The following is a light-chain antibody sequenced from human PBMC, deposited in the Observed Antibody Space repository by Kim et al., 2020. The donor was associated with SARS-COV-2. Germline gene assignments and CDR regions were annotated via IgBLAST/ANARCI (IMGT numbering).Light chain of an antibody. CDR3: QQRDSWPPT. CDR1: QGVSNY. Sequence: LSPGERATLSCRSSQGVSNYLARYHQRRGQAPRLLIDDASNRATGVPARFSGSGSGTDFTLTITTLEPEDFAIYYCQQRDSWPPTFGQGTRLEIK. CDR2: DAS. J-gene: IGKJ5*01. V-gene: IGKV3-11*01.